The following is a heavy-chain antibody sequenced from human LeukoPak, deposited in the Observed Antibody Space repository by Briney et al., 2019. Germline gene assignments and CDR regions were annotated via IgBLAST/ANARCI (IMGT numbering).Heavy chain of an antibody. D-gene: IGHD4-23*01. CDR2: IKRNGGEK. CDR3: ARDRGYSTFDY. J-gene: IGHJ4*02. CDR1: GFSFSTYW. Sequence: GGSLRLSCAASGFSFSTYWMSWVRQAPGKGLEWVANIKRNGGEKYYVESVKGRFTISRDNAKNSLYLQMNSLRAEDTAVYYCARDRGYSTFDYWGQGTLVTVSS. V-gene: IGHV3-7*01.